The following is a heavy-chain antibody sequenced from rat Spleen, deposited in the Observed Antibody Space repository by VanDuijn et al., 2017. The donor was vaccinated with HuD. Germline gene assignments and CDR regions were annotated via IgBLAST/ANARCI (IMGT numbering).Heavy chain of an antibody. Sequence: EVQLEESGGGLVQPGRSMKLSCGASGFTFSNYYMAWVRQAPTKGLEWVASINTGGGNTYYRGSVKGRFIISRDNAKSTLYLQMDSLRSEDTATYYCVRLLGAPDWYFDFWGPGAMVTVSS. CDR3: VRLLGAPDWYFDF. J-gene: IGHJ1*01. CDR2: INTGGGNT. D-gene: IGHD5-1*01. CDR1: GFTFSNYY. V-gene: IGHV5-25*01.